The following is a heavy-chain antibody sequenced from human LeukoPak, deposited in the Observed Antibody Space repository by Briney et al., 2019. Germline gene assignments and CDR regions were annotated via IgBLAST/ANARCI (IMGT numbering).Heavy chain of an antibody. D-gene: IGHD2-15*01. CDR3: ARGYCSGGTCYRSYFQH. Sequence: SETLYLTCTASGDSVSSGNYYWSWIRQPPGKTLEWIGSIYHSGSTNYSPSLKSRVTISIDTSKNQFSLKLSSVTAADTAVYYCARGYCSGGTCYRSYFQHWGQGALVAVSS. CDR2: IYHSGST. V-gene: IGHV4-61*01. CDR1: GDSVSSGNYY. J-gene: IGHJ1*01.